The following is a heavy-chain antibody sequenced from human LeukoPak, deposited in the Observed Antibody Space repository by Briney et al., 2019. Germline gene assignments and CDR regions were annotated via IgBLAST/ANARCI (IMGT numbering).Heavy chain of an antibody. D-gene: IGHD3-10*01. CDR1: GGSFSGYY. Sequence: SETLSLTCAVYGGSFSGYYWNWIRQPPGKGLEWIGEINHSGSTNYNPSLKSRVTISVDTSKNQFSLKLSSVTAADTAVYYCARGHNRLWFGELLPKANWFDPWGQGTLVTVSS. J-gene: IGHJ5*02. CDR2: INHSGST. V-gene: IGHV4-34*01. CDR3: ARGHNRLWFGELLPKANWFDP.